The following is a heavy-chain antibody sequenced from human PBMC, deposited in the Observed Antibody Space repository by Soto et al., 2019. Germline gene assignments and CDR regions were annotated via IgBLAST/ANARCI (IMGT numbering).Heavy chain of an antibody. CDR2: MYNTGST. V-gene: IGHV4-59*01. J-gene: IGHJ6*02. Sequence: PSETVSLTCTVSGGSISGYYWSWIRQPPGKGLEWIGYMYNTGSTVYNPSFKSRVTISVDTSKNQFSLKLNSVTAVDTAVYYCARDLWGYCGTDCYPLDVWGQGTTVTVSS. CDR3: ARDLWGYCGTDCYPLDV. D-gene: IGHD2-21*02. CDR1: GGSISGYY.